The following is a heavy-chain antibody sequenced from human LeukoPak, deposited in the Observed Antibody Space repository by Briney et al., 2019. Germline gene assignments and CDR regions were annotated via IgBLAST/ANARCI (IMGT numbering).Heavy chain of an antibody. Sequence: SETLSLTCTVSGGSISSSSYYWGWIRQPPGKGLEWIGSIYYSGSTYYNPSFKSRVTISVDTSKNQFSLKLSSVTAADTAVYYCARMGVTAFDYWGQGTLVTVSS. CDR1: GGSISSSSYY. CDR2: IYYSGST. D-gene: IGHD2-21*02. J-gene: IGHJ4*02. CDR3: ARMGVTAFDY. V-gene: IGHV4-39*07.